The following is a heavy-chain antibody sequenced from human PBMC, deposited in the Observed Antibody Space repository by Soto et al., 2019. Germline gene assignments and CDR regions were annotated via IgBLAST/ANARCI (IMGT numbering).Heavy chain of an antibody. Sequence: ASVKVSCKASGYTFTSYGISWVRQAPGQGLEWMGWISAYNGNTNYAQKLQGRVTMTTDTSTSTAYMELRSLRSDDTAVYYCARERSGYRLRGWFDPWGQGTLVTVSS. J-gene: IGHJ5*02. CDR2: ISAYNGNT. V-gene: IGHV1-18*04. CDR3: ARERSGYRLRGWFDP. CDR1: GYTFTSYG. D-gene: IGHD3-3*01.